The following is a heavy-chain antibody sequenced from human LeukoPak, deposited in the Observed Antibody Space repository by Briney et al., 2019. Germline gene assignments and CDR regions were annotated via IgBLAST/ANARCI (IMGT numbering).Heavy chain of an antibody. J-gene: IGHJ4*02. D-gene: IGHD2-2*01. V-gene: IGHV3-48*01. Sequence: GGSLRLSCAASGFTFSSYSMNWVRQAPGKGLEWVSYISSSSSAIYYADSVRGRFTISRDNAKNSLYLQMNSLRAEDTAVYYCARSALSTRYYFDFWGQGTLVTVSS. CDR2: ISSSSSAI. CDR1: GFTFSSYS. CDR3: ARSALSTRYYFDF.